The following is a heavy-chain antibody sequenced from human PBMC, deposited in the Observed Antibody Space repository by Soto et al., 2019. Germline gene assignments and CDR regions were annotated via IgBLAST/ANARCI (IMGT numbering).Heavy chain of an antibody. Sequence: PSETLSLTCTVSGGSISSYYWSWIRQPPGKGLEWIGYIYYSGSTNYNPSLKSRVTISVDTSKNQFSLKLSSVTAADTAVYYCARRDYGGNSAPFDYWGQGTLVTVSS. J-gene: IGHJ4*02. D-gene: IGHD4-17*01. CDR3: ARRDYGGNSAPFDY. CDR1: GGSISSYY. V-gene: IGHV4-59*01. CDR2: IYYSGST.